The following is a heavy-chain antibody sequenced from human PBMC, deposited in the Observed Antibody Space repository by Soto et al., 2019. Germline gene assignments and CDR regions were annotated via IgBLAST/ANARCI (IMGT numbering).Heavy chain of an antibody. Sequence: ASETLSLTCTVSGASISTYYWSWIRQPPGKGFVWFGFVYDSGSTNYNPSLESRLTISLDTSKNHFSLKLSSVTVADTAVFYCARLLSSYSSSWYYFDSWGQGTLVTVSS. D-gene: IGHD6-13*01. V-gene: IGHV4-59*01. CDR1: GASISTYY. CDR2: VYDSGST. J-gene: IGHJ4*02. CDR3: ARLLSSYSSSWYYFDS.